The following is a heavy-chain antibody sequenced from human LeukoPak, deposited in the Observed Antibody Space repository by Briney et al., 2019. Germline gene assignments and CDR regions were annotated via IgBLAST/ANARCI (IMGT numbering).Heavy chain of an antibody. CDR1: GYTFTSYA. J-gene: IGHJ6*03. V-gene: IGHV7-4-1*02. CDR2: INTNTGNP. CDR3: ARSYSSSWYDEYYYYYHMDV. Sequence: ASVKVSCKASGYTFTSYAMNWVRQAPGQGLEWMGWINTNTGNPTYAQGFTGRFVFSLDTSVSTAYLQISSLKAEDTAVYYCARSYSSSWYDEYYYYYHMDVWGKGTTVTVSS. D-gene: IGHD6-13*01.